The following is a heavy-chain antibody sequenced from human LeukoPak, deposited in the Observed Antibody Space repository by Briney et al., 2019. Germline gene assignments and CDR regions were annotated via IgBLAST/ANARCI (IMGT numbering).Heavy chain of an antibody. CDR1: GDTFSIYA. Sequence: GASVKLSCKASGDTFSIYAISWVRQAPGQGLEWMGGIIPIFGTANYAQKFQGRVTITADDSTSTAYMELSSLRADDTAVYYCARGRLQLPTPYDYWGQGTRVTGPS. CDR2: IIPIFGTA. J-gene: IGHJ4*02. D-gene: IGHD5-24*01. CDR3: ARGRLQLPTPYDY. V-gene: IGHV1-69*01.